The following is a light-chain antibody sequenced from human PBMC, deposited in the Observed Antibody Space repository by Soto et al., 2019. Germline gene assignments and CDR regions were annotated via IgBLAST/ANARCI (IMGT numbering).Light chain of an antibody. V-gene: IGKV1-39*01. CDR3: QQYYSYPF. CDR2: AAS. Sequence: DIQMTQSPSSLSASVGDRVTITCRASQSISSYLNWYQQKPGKAPKLLIYAASSLQSGVPSRFSGSGSGTDFTLTISCLQSEDFATYYCQQYYSYPFFGHGTKVDIK. J-gene: IGKJ3*01. CDR1: QSISSY.